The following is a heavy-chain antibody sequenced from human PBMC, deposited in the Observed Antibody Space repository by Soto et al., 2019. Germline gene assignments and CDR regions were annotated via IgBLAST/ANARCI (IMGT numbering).Heavy chain of an antibody. CDR1: GYSFTSYW. D-gene: IGHD3-22*01. Sequence: GESLKISCKGSGYSFTSYWIGWVRQMPGKGLEWMGIIYPGDSDTRYSPSFQGQVTISPDTSISTAYLQWRSLKASATAMYYCASRTSRQFGQTYSDSSGYRSWFEPWGQGTLVTLSS. V-gene: IGHV5-51*01. J-gene: IGHJ5*02. CDR2: IYPGDSDT. CDR3: ASRTSRQFGQTYSDSSGYRSWFEP.